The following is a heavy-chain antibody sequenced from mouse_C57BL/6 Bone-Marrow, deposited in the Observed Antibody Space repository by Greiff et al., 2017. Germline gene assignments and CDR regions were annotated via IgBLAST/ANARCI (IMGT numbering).Heavy chain of an antibody. J-gene: IGHJ4*01. Sequence: VQLQQSGPGLVQPSQSLSITCTVSGFSLTSYGVHWVRQSPGKGLEWLGVIWSGGSTDYNAAFITRLSISKDNSKSQFFFKMNSLQADDTAIYYCAFLYYQLNKARDYGGHGTSVTVSS. CDR2: IWSGGST. V-gene: IGHV2-2*01. CDR3: AFLYYQLNKARDY. D-gene: IGHD1-1*01. CDR1: GFSLTSYG.